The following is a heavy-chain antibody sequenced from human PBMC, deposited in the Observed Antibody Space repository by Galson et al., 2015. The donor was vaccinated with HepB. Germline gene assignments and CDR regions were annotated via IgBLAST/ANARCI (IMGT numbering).Heavy chain of an antibody. J-gene: IGHJ5*02. V-gene: IGHV1-69*06. Sequence: SVKVSCKASGGTFSSYAISWVRQAPGQGLEWMGGIIPIFGTANYAQKFQGRVTITADKSTSTAYMELSSLRSEDTAVYYCASGGYGDSQNWFDPWGQGTLVTVSS. CDR1: GGTFSSYA. CDR2: IIPIFGTA. CDR3: ASGGYGDSQNWFDP. D-gene: IGHD4-17*01.